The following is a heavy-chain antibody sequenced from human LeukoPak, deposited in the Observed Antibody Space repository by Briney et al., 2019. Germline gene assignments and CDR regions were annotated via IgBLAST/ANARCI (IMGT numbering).Heavy chain of an antibody. CDR2: VYQSVIT. D-gene: IGHD4-11*01. CDR1: GYSISSGYY. V-gene: IGHV4-38-2*01. CDR3: ARRYSNSYFDY. J-gene: IGHJ4*02. Sequence: SETLSLTCAVSGYSISSGYYWGWIRQPPGKGLEWIGNVYQSVITYYNASLTSRVNISVDTYKNQFSLKLTSATAADTAVYSCARRYSNSYFDYWGQGTLVTVSS.